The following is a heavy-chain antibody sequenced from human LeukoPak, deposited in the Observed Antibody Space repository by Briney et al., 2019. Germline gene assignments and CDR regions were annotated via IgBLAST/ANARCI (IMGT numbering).Heavy chain of an antibody. D-gene: IGHD2-15*01. CDR1: GVELTTYA. V-gene: IGHV3-23*01. CDR2: FSGAGGRGA. J-gene: IGHJ5*02. CDR3: VRGNRCSDSGGWFDP. Sequence: GGSLRLSCAASGVELTTYAMSWVRQAPGKGREGVATFSGAGGRGAYYADSVRGRFTISRDDSKSTLYLQLNNLRVEDTALYYCVRGNRCSDSGGWFDPWGQGTLVTVSS.